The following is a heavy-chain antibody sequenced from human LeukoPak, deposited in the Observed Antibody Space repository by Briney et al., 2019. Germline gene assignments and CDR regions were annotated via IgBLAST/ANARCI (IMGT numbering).Heavy chain of an antibody. J-gene: IGHJ4*02. CDR1: GFPFSNYA. V-gene: IGHV3-23*01. CDR2: ISGDAGTT. Sequence: GRSLRLSCVASGFPFSNYAMSWVRQAPGKGLECVSVISGDAGTTNYADSVKGRFTISRDNSKNTLYLQMNSLRVEDTAVYYCAKVVAARAPDYWGQGTLVTVSS. D-gene: IGHD2-15*01. CDR3: AKVVAARAPDY.